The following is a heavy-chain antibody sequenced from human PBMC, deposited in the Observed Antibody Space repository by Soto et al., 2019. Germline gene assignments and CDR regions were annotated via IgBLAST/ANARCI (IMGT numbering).Heavy chain of an antibody. V-gene: IGHV1-69*06. CDR1: GGTFSSYA. CDR3: ATQYLSIAARSYYGMDV. Sequence: QVQLVQSGAEVKKPGSSVKVSCNASGGTFSSYAISWVRQAPGQGVEWMGGIIHIFGTANYAQKFQGRVTITADKSTSTAYMELSSLRSEDTAVYYCATQYLSIAARSYYGMDVWGQGTTVTVSS. D-gene: IGHD6-6*01. J-gene: IGHJ6*02. CDR2: IIHIFGTA.